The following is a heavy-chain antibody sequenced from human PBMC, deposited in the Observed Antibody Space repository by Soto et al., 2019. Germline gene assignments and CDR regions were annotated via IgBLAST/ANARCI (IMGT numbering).Heavy chain of an antibody. CDR2: IYYSGST. V-gene: IGHV4-31*03. CDR1: GGSISSGGYY. Sequence: PSETLSLTCTVSGGSISSGGYYWSWIRQHPGKGLEWIGYIYYSGSTYYNPSLKSRVTISVDTSKNQFSLKLSSVTAADTAVYYCARDGSGSYYVDPQDAFDIWGQGTIVTVS. D-gene: IGHD1-26*01. CDR3: ARDGSGSYYVDPQDAFDI. J-gene: IGHJ3*02.